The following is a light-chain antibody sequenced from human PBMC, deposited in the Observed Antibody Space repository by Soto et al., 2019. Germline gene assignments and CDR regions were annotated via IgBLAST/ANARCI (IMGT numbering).Light chain of an antibody. CDR1: QSISNW. CDR3: QQYSDYPWT. V-gene: IGKV1-5*03. CDR2: KAS. J-gene: IGKJ1*01. Sequence: DIQMTQSPSTLSASVGDRVTITCRASQSISNWLAWYQQTPGKAPKLLIYKASSLEIGVPSRFSGSGSGTEFTLTISRLQPDDFATYYCQQYSDYPWTFARGTKVDIK.